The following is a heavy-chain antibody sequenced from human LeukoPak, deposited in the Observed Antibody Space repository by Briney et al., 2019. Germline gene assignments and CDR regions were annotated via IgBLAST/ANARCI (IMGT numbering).Heavy chain of an antibody. Sequence: ETLSLTCAVYGGSFNAYYWSWVRQAPGKGLEWVSAISGSGGSTYYADSVKGRFTISRDNSKNTLYLQMNSLRAEDTAVYYCAKGAEYYYDSSGYYPQPSDYWGQGTLVTVSS. CDR3: AKGAEYYYDSSGYYPQPSDY. CDR1: GGSFNAYY. CDR2: ISGSGGST. D-gene: IGHD3-22*01. V-gene: IGHV3-23*01. J-gene: IGHJ4*02.